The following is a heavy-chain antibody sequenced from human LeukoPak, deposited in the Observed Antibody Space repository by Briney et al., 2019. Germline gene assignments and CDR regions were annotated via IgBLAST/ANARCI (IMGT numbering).Heavy chain of an antibody. CDR3: ARVRRYYGSGSYCYGMDV. CDR2: IYYSGST. J-gene: IGHJ6*02. Sequence: SETLSLTCTVSGGSISSYYWRWIRQPPGKGLEWIGYIYYSGSTNYNPSLKSRVTISVGTSNNQSPLKLSSVTAADTAVYYCARVRRYYGSGSYCYGMDVWGQGTTVTVSS. CDR1: GGSISSYY. D-gene: IGHD3-10*01. V-gene: IGHV4-59*01.